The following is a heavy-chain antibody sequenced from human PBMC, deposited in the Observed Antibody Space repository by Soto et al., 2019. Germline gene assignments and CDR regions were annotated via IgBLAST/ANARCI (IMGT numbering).Heavy chain of an antibody. CDR3: SKDTSAVHAY. D-gene: IGHD6-19*01. CDR1: GFTFSSYW. CDR2: TKQDGSEK. V-gene: IGHV3-7*05. Sequence: GGSLRLSCAASGFTFSSYWMSWVRQAPGKGLEWVANTKQDGSEKYYVDSVMGRFTISRDSAKNALYLQMNSLRAEDTAVYYCSKDTSAVHAYWGQGTLVTVSS. J-gene: IGHJ4*02.